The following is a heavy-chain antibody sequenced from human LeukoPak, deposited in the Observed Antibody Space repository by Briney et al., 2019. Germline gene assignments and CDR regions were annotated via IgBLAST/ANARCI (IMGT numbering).Heavy chain of an antibody. Sequence: SETLSLTCIVSGGSISSYYWSWIRRPPGKGLEWIGYIYYSGSTNYNPSLKSRVTISVDTSKNQFSLKLSSVTAADTAVYYCARLDYYDSSGLYYFDYWGQGTLVTVSS. CDR3: ARLDYYDSSGLYYFDY. V-gene: IGHV4-59*01. D-gene: IGHD3-22*01. CDR1: GGSISSYY. J-gene: IGHJ4*02. CDR2: IYYSGST.